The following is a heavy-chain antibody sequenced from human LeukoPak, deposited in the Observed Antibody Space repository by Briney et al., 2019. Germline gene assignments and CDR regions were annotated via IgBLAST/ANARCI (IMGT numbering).Heavy chain of an antibody. J-gene: IGHJ4*02. Sequence: ASVKVSCKASGYTFTDYYIHWVRQAPGQGLEWMGWISAYNGNTNYAQKLQGRVTMTTDTSTSTAYMELRSLRSDDTAVYYCARAGVPGYYYDSSGYYPGYWGQGTLVTVSS. CDR2: ISAYNGNT. D-gene: IGHD3-22*01. CDR3: ARAGVPGYYYDSSGYYPGY. CDR1: GYTFTDYY. V-gene: IGHV1-18*04.